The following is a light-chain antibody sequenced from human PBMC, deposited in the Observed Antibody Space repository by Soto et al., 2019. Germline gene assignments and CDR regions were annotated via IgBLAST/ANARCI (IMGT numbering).Light chain of an antibody. J-gene: IGLJ3*02. CDR1: SSNIGSNN. Sequence: QSVLTQPPSASGPPGQRVTISCSGGSSNIGSNNVNWYQQLPGTAPKLRIYSNNRRPSGVPDRFSGSKSGTSASLAISGLQSEDEAHYYCAAWDDSLSAWVFGGGTKLTVL. V-gene: IGLV1-44*01. CDR3: AAWDDSLSAWV. CDR2: SNN.